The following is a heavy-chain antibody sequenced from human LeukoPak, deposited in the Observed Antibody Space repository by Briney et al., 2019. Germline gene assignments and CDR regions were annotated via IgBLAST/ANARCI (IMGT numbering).Heavy chain of an antibody. D-gene: IGHD3-22*01. CDR2: ISYDGSNK. V-gene: IGHV3-30-3*01. J-gene: IGHJ4*02. CDR1: GFTFSSYA. CDR3: ARSGYYYDSSGYSRVMDY. Sequence: GGSLRLSCAASGFTFSSYAMHWVRQAPGKGLGWVGVISYDGSNKYYADSVKGRFTISRDNSKNTLYLQMNSLRAEDTAVYYCARSGYYYDSSGYSRVMDYWGQGTLVTVSS.